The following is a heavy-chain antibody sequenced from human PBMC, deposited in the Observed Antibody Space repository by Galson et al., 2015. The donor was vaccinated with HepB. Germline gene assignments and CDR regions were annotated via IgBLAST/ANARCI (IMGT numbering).Heavy chain of an antibody. V-gene: IGHV3-30-3*01. CDR2: ISYDGSNK. CDR1: GLTFSSYA. D-gene: IGHD1-14*01. CDR3: AREGTSNGMDV. J-gene: IGHJ6*02. Sequence: SLRLSCAASGLTFSSYAMHWVRQAPGKGLEWVAVISYDGSNKYYADSVKGRFTTSRDNSKNTLYLQMNSLRAEDTAVYYCAREGTSNGMDVWGQGTTVTVSS.